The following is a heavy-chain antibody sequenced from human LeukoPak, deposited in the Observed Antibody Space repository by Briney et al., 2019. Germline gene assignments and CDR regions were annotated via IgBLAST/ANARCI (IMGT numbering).Heavy chain of an antibody. CDR2: MYYSGST. CDR3: ARARITMVRGVIYPLFDY. V-gene: IGHV4-61*08. CDR1: GGSISSGDYY. D-gene: IGHD3-10*01. J-gene: IGHJ4*02. Sequence: SETLSLTCTVSGGSISSGDYYWSWIRQSPGKGLEWIAYMYYSGSTNYNPSLKSRVTISVDTSKNQFSLKLSSVTAADTAVYYCARARITMVRGVIYPLFDYWGQGTLVTVSS.